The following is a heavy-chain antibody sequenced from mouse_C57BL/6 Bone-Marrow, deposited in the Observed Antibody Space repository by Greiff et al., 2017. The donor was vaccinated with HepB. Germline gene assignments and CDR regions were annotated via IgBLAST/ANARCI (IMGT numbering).Heavy chain of an antibody. CDR2: IDPEDGET. J-gene: IGHJ4*01. D-gene: IGHD2-2*01. CDR3: ARNGYPYYYAMDY. CDR1: GFNIKDYY. Sequence: VQLQQSGAELVKPGASVKLSCPASGFNIKDYYMHWVKQRTEQGLEWIGRIDPEDGETKYAPKFRGKATITADTSSNTAYLQLSSLTSEDTAVYYCARNGYPYYYAMDYWGQGTSVTVSS. V-gene: IGHV14-2*01.